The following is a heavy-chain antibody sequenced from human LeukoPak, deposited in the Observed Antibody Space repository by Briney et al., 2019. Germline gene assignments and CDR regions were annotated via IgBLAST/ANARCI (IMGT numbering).Heavy chain of an antibody. V-gene: IGHV5-51*01. CDR1: GYSFTSYW. CDR2: IYPGDSDT. CDR3: ARPLLTQGSGSYYSPYDAFDI. J-gene: IGHJ3*02. D-gene: IGHD3-10*01. Sequence: GESLKISCKGSGYSFTSYWIGWVRQMPGKGLEWMGIIYPGDSDTRYSPSFQGQVTISADKSISTAYLQWSSLKASDTAMYYCARPLLTQGSGSYYSPYDAFDIWGQGTMVTVSS.